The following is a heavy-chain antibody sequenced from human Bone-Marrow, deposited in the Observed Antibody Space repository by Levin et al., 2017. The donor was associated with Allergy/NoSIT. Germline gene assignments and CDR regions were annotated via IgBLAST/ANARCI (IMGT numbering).Heavy chain of an antibody. D-gene: IGHD1-14*01. CDR1: GYSISSGFYY. Sequence: SETLSLTCNVSGYSISSGFYYWSWIRQHPERGLELIGYIYYSGNTYYNPSLESRVTMSVDTSENQFSLRLNSVTAADTAVYYCARVRNRWFDPWGQGTLVTVSS. CDR2: IYYSGNT. J-gene: IGHJ5*02. CDR3: ARVRNRWFDP. V-gene: IGHV4-31*03.